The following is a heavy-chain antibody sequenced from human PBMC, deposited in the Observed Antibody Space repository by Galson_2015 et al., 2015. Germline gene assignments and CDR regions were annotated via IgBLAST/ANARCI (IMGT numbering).Heavy chain of an antibody. CDR3: ARRSIAAPGGLDP. CDR2: IIPIFGTA. D-gene: IGHD6-6*01. V-gene: IGHV1-69*06. Sequence: SVKVSCKASGGTFSSYAISWVRQAPGQGLEWMGGIIPIFGTANYAQKFQGRVTITADKSISTAYLQWSSLKASDTAMYYCARRSIAAPGGLDPWGQGTLVTVSS. CDR1: GGTFSSYA. J-gene: IGHJ5*02.